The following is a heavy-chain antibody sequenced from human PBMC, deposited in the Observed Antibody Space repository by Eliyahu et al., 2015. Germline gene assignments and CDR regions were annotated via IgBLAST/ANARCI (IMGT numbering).Heavy chain of an antibody. J-gene: IGHJ2*01. D-gene: IGHD6-19*01. CDR2: IYHSGST. CDR3: AREGSSGPEGYFDL. V-gene: IGHV4-38-2*02. Sequence: TSGYYWGWIRQPPGKGLEWIGSIYHSGSTYYNPSLKSRVTISVDTSKNQFSLKLSSVTAADTAVYYCAREGSSGPEGYFDLWGRGTLVTVSS. CDR1: TSGYY.